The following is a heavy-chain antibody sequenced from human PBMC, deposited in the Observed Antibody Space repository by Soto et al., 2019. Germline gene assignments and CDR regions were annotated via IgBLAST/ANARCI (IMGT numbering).Heavy chain of an antibody. D-gene: IGHD3-3*01. J-gene: IGHJ4*02. CDR1: GGTFSSYA. V-gene: IGHV1-69*13. CDR3: ARTRITIFGVVTDGGFDY. Sequence: SVKVSCKASGGTFSSYAISWVRQAPGQGLEWMGGIIPIFGTANYAQKFQGRVTITADESTSTAYMELSSLRSEDTAVYYCARTRITIFGVVTDGGFDYWGQGTLVTVSS. CDR2: IIPIFGTA.